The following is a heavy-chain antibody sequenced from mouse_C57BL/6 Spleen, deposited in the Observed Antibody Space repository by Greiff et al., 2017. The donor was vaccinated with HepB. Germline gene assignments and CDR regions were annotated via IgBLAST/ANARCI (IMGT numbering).Heavy chain of an antibody. CDR3: ARGGLRRGDYYAMDY. CDR1: GYTFTSYW. V-gene: IGHV1-69*01. CDR2: IDPSDSYT. J-gene: IGHJ4*01. Sequence: QVQLQQPGAELVMPGASVKLSCKASGYTFTSYWMHWVKQRPGQGLEWIGEIDPSDSYTNYNQKFKGKSTLTVDKSSSTAYMQLSSLTSEDSAVYYWARGGLRRGDYYAMDYWGQGTSVTVSS. D-gene: IGHD2-4*01.